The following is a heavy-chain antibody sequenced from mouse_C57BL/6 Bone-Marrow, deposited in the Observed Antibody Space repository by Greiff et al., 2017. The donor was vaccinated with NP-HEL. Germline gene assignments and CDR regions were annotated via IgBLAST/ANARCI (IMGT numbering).Heavy chain of an antibody. D-gene: IGHD2-4*01. CDR1: GYTFTSYC. V-gene: IGHV1-64*01. Sequence: QVQLQQPGAELVKPGASVKLSCKASGYTFTSYCMHWVKQRPGQGLEWIGLIYPNCGSTNYNEKFKSKATLTVDKSSSTAYMQLSSLTSEDSAVDYCARAGGYYDYDYFDYWGQGTTLTVSS. CDR3: ARAGGYYDYDYFDY. CDR2: IYPNCGST. J-gene: IGHJ2*01.